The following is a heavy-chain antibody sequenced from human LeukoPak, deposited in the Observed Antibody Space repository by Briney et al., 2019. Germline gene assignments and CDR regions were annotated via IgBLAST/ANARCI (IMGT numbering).Heavy chain of an antibody. CDR2: IRGSGTGT. Sequence: GGSLRLSCAASGFTFGSYAMTWVRQAPGKGLEWVSAIRGSGTGTNYGDSVKGRFTISRHNSKNTLYLQMNSLRAEDTAVYYCAKGDTTWELPHDYWGQGTLVTVSS. CDR1: GFTFGSYA. V-gene: IGHV3-23*01. CDR3: AKGDTTWELPHDY. D-gene: IGHD1-26*01. J-gene: IGHJ4*02.